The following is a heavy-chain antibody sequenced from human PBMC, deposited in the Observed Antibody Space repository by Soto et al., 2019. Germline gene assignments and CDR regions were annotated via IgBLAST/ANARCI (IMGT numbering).Heavy chain of an antibody. CDR1: GFTFSNAW. Sequence: EVQLVESGGGLVKPGGSIRLSCSASGFTFSNAWMNWVRQAPGKWLEWVGRIKSKTDGGTTDYAAPVKGSFTISIDDSKNTLFPQMNSLKTEDTGLYYCAVERGWLVLSDAFEIWVQGTMVTVSS. D-gene: IGHD6-19*01. CDR2: IKSKTDGGTT. CDR3: AVERGWLVLSDAFEI. V-gene: IGHV3-15*01. J-gene: IGHJ3*02.